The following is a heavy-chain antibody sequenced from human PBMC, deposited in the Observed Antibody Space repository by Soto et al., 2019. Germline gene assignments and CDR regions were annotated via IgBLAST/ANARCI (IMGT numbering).Heavy chain of an antibody. D-gene: IGHD2-21*02. J-gene: IGHJ3*02. CDR2: IRPKSGHP. V-gene: IGHV1-46*01. Sequence: ASVKVSCKASGYTYTTYLIHWVRQAPGQGLEWVGVIRPKSGHPTYAQKFQDRVIITGDSSTSTVYMELSSVNSEGTAVYYCARENMDDNTAVPDIWGQGTMVTVSS. CDR3: ARENMDDNTAVPDI. CDR1: GYTYTTYL.